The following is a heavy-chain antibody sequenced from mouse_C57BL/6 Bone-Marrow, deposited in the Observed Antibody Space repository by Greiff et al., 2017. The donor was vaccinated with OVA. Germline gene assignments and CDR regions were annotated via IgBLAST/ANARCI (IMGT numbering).Heavy chain of an antibody. J-gene: IGHJ2*01. Sequence: VQLQQSGAELVRPGSSVKLSCKASGYTFTSYWMDWVKQRPGQGLEWIGNIYPSDSETHYNQKFKDKATLTVDKSSSTAYMQLSSLTSEDSAVYYCARRRLLREDYWGQGTTLTVSS. V-gene: IGHV1-61*01. CDR1: GYTFTSYW. D-gene: IGHD2-3*01. CDR3: ARRRLLREDY. CDR2: IYPSDSET.